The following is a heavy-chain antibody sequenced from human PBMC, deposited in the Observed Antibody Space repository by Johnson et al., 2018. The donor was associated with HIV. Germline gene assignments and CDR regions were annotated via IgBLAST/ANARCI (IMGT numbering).Heavy chain of an antibody. J-gene: IGHJ3*02. CDR2: IKTDGSDT. CDR1: GFTFSSYG. D-gene: IGHD3-10*01. Sequence: VQLVESGGGVVQPGRSLRLSCAASGFTFSSYGMHWVRQAPGKGLIWVACIKTDGSDTNYADSVKGRFTISRDNAKNTVYLQMDSLRDEDMAVYYCARGALGSFDIWGQGTMVTVSA. V-gene: IGHV3-74*02. CDR3: ARGALGSFDI.